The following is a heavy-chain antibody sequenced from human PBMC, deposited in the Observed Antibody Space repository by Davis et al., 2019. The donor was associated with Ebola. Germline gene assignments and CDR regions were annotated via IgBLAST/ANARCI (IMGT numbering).Heavy chain of an antibody. Sequence: PGGSLRLSCAASGFTFNIFDMHWVRQAPGRGLEWVAFVRSHGSDDHYADSVKGRFTISRDNSKNTLYLQMNSLRAEDTAVYYCAKDRAAVADWYFDLWGRGTLVTVSS. J-gene: IGHJ2*01. V-gene: IGHV3-30*02. CDR3: AKDRAAVADWYFDL. CDR1: GFTFNIFD. CDR2: VRSHGSDD. D-gene: IGHD6-19*01.